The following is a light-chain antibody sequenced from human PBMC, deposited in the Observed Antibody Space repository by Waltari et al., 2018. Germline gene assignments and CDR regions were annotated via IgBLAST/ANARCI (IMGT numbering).Light chain of an antibody. J-gene: IGKJ1*01. CDR3: QQYNNWPRA. CDR2: GAS. CDR1: QSVSSN. V-gene: IGKV3-15*01. Sequence: ELVMPQSPATLPVSPGERAPLSCRASQSVSSNLAWYQQKPGQAPRLLIYGASTRATGIPARFSGSGSGTEFTLTISSLQSEDFAVYYCQQYNNWPRAFGQGTKVEIK.